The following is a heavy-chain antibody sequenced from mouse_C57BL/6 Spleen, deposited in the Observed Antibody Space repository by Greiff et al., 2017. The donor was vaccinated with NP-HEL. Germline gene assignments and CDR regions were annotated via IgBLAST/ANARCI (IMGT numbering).Heavy chain of an antibody. V-gene: IGHV1-59*01. Sequence: QVQLQQPGAELVRPGTSVKLSCKASGYTFTSYWMHWVKQRPGQGLEWIGVIDPSDSYTNYNQKFKGKATLTVDTSSSTAYMQLSSLTSEDSAVYYCARSYYGSSLNYAMDDWGQGTSVTVSS. CDR1: GYTFTSYW. J-gene: IGHJ4*01. D-gene: IGHD1-1*01. CDR2: IDPSDSYT. CDR3: ARSYYGSSLNYAMDD.